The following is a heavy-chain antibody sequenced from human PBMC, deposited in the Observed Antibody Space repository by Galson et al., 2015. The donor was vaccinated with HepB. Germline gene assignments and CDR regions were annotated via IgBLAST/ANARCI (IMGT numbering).Heavy chain of an antibody. CDR1: GDSVFSNSAS. J-gene: IGHJ3*02. CDR3: ARGQDYYDTTSYPAFDALGI. CDR2: TYYRSKWFN. Sequence: CAISGDSVFSNSASWNWIRQSPSRGLEWLGRTYYRSKWFNDYAVSVKSRITINPETSKNQFSLHLNSVTPEDTAVYYCARGQDYYDTTSYPAFDALGIWGQGTLVTVSS. D-gene: IGHD3-22*01. V-gene: IGHV6-1*01.